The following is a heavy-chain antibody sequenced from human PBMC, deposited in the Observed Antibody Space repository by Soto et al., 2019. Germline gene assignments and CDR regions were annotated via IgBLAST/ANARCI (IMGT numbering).Heavy chain of an antibody. CDR1: GFTFSSYA. V-gene: IGHV3-23*01. D-gene: IGHD1-26*01. Sequence: GGSLRLSCAASGFTFSSYAMSWVRQAPGKGLEWVSAISGSGGSTYYADSVKGRFTISRDNSKNTLYLQMNSLRAEDTAVYYCAKVYSHFSVDYYYMDVWGKGTTVTVSS. CDR3: AKVYSHFSVDYYYMDV. CDR2: ISGSGGST. J-gene: IGHJ6*03.